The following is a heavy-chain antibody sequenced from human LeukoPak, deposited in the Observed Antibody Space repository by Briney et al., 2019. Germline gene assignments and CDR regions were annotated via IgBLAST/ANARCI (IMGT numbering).Heavy chain of an antibody. Sequence: SETLSLTCTVSGGSISSYYWSWIRQPPGKGLEWIGYIYYSGNTNYNPSLKSRVTISVDTSKNQFSLRLSSVTAADTAVYYCAREYSDSSGHLDYWGQGTLVTVSS. CDR1: GGSISSYY. V-gene: IGHV4-59*01. D-gene: IGHD6-19*01. J-gene: IGHJ4*02. CDR3: AREYSDSSGHLDY. CDR2: IYYSGNT.